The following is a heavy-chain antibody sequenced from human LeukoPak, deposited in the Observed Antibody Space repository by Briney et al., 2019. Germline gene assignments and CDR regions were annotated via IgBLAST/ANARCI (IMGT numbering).Heavy chain of an antibody. CDR3: ARESDYGDLFDY. V-gene: IGHV4-39*07. D-gene: IGHD4-17*01. CDR1: GGSINSGDYY. J-gene: IGHJ4*02. Sequence: SETLSLTCTVSGGSINSGDYYWVWIRQPPGKGLEWIGSIYYSGSTYYNPSLKSRVTISVDTSRNQFSLKLSSVTAADTAVYYCARESDYGDLFDYWGQGTLVTVSS. CDR2: IYYSGST.